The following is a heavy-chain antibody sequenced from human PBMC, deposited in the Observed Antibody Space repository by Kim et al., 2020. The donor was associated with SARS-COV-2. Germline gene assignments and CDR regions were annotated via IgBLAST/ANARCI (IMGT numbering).Heavy chain of an antibody. CDR3: ARGQYSSSWYSRENWFDP. Sequence: SETLSLTCAVYGGSFSGYYWSWIRQPPGKGLEWIGEINHSGSTNYNPSLKSRVTISVDTSKNQFSLKLSSVTAADTAVYYCARGQYSSSWYSRENWFDPWGQGTLVTVSS. D-gene: IGHD6-13*01. V-gene: IGHV4-34*01. J-gene: IGHJ5*02. CDR1: GGSFSGYY. CDR2: INHSGST.